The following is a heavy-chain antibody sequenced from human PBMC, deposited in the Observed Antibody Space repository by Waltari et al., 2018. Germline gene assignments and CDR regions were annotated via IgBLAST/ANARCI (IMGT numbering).Heavy chain of an antibody. CDR3: TNGGY. V-gene: IGHV3-23*03. J-gene: IGHJ4*02. CDR1: GFTFSTYA. Sequence: EVQLVESGGDLVQPGGSLRLSCAASGFTFSTYAMSWGRQSPGKGLEWVSSIYNGGSGTYYADSVKGRFTISRDNSRNTLYLQMNSLSVEDTAVYYCTNGGYWGQGTLVTVSS. CDR2: IYNGGSGT. D-gene: IGHD3-16*01.